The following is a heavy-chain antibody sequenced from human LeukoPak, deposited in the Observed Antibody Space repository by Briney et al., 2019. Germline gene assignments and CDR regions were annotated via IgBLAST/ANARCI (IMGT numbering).Heavy chain of an antibody. CDR1: GFTFSSYA. V-gene: IGHV3-23*01. D-gene: IGHD3-22*01. CDR3: AKTSHYDSSGYLDY. CDR2: ISGSGGST. Sequence: GGSLRLSCAASGFTFSSYAMSWVRQAPGKGLEWVSAISGSGGSTYYADSVKGRFTISRDNSKNTLYLQMNSLRAEDTAVYYCAKTSHYDSSGYLDYWGQGTLVTVSA. J-gene: IGHJ4*02.